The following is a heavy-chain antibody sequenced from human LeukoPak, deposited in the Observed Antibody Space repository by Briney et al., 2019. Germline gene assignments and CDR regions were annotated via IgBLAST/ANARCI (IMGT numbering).Heavy chain of an antibody. CDR2: ISGSCGST. CDR1: GFTFSSYA. CDR3: AKDREYCSGGSCYSGGYFDY. Sequence: PGVSLRLSCAASGFTFSSYAMSWVRQAPGKGLEWVSAISGSCGSTYYADSVKGRFTISRDNSKNTLYLQMNSLRAEDTAVYYCAKDREYCSGGSCYSGGYFDYWGQGTLVTVSS. V-gene: IGHV3-23*01. D-gene: IGHD2-15*01. J-gene: IGHJ4*02.